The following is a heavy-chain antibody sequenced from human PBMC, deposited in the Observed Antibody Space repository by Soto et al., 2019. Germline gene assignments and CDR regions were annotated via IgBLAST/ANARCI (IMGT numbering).Heavy chain of an antibody. V-gene: IGHV3-48*01. D-gene: IGHD6-13*01. CDR3: ARGLDSSWFFL. J-gene: IGHJ4*02. CDR1: GFIFNSCN. CDR2: ITSTSDVI. Sequence: PGGSLRLSCAASGFIFNSCNMNWVRQAPGRGLEWVSFITSTSDVIRYADSVKGRFTISRDNVKKILYLQMSSLGAEDTAVYYCARGLDSSWFFLWGQGTLVTVSS.